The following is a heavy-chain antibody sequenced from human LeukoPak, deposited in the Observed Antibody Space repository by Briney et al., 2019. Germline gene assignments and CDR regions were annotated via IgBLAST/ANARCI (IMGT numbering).Heavy chain of an antibody. CDR2: ISGTGGAT. V-gene: IGHV3-23*01. Sequence: AGRSLRLSCAASGFIFSSFDMSWVRQAPGKGLEWVSGISGTGGATYYADSVKGRFTMSRDNSKNTLYLQMNSLRAEDTAVYYCAKASLIVVDYHYYGMDVWGQGTTVAVSS. CDR3: AKASLIVVDYHYYGMDV. CDR1: GFIFSSFD. D-gene: IGHD3-22*01. J-gene: IGHJ6*02.